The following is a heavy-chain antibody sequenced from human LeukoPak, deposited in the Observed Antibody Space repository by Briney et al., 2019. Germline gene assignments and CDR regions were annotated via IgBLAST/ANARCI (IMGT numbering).Heavy chain of an antibody. Sequence: SETLSLTCAVYGGSFSGYYWSWIRQPPGKGLEWIGYIYYSGSTNYNPSLKSRVTISVGTSKNQFSLKLSSVTAADTAVYYCAREGYSYGSWYYYGMDVWGQGTTVTVSS. J-gene: IGHJ6*02. CDR3: AREGYSYGSWYYYGMDV. D-gene: IGHD5-18*01. CDR2: IYYSGST. CDR1: GGSFSGYY. V-gene: IGHV4-59*01.